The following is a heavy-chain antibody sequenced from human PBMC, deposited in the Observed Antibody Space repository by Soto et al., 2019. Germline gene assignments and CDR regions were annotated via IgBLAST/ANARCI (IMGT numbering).Heavy chain of an antibody. J-gene: IGHJ6*02. CDR2: INPNSGGT. CDR1: GYTFTGYY. D-gene: IGHD6-13*01. V-gene: IGHV1-2*02. Sequence: ASVKVSCKAPGYTFTGYYMHWVRQAPGQGLEWMGWINPNSGGTNYAQKFQGRVTMTRDTSISTAYMELSRLRSDDTAVYYCARAAAAGPLHYYYGMDVWGQGTTVTVSS. CDR3: ARAAAAGPLHYYYGMDV.